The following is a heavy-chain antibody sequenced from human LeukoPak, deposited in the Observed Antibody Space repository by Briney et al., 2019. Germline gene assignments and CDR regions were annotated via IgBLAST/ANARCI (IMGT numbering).Heavy chain of an antibody. V-gene: IGHV2-5*02. CDR2: IYWDDDK. D-gene: IGHD3-22*01. Sequence: SGPTLVKPTQTLTLTCTFSGFSLRTSGVGVGWIRQPPGKALEWLALIYWDDDKRYSPSLKSRLTITKDTSKNQVVLTMTNMDPVDTATYYCAHIGSGYYDSSGYLGFDPWGQGTLVTVSS. CDR3: AHIGSGYYDSSGYLGFDP. J-gene: IGHJ5*02. CDR1: GFSLRTSGVG.